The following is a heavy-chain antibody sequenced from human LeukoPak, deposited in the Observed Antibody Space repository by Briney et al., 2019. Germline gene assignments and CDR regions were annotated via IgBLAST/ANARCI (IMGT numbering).Heavy chain of an antibody. CDR2: ISSSSSTI. CDR3: ARVSGDWFDP. V-gene: IGHV3-48*01. D-gene: IGHD2-15*01. CDR1: GFTFSSYS. J-gene: IGHJ5*02. Sequence: GGSLILSCAASGFTFSSYSMNWVRQAPGKGLEWVSYISSSSSTIYYADSVKGRFTISRDNAKNSLYLQMNSLRAEDTAVYYCARVSGDWFDPWGQGTLVTVSS.